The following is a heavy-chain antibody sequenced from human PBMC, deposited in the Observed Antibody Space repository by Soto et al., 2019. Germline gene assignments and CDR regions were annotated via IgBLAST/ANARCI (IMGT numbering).Heavy chain of an antibody. Sequence: QVQLVQSGAEVKKPGSSVKVSCKASGDTFTIFAISWVRQAPGQGLEWMGGIIPTIGTTNDAQRFQGRITITGDESTGTAYLGLSSLKSEDAAVYYCARDLGSGYDPGDYWGQRTLVTVSS. CDR3: ARDLGSGYDPGDY. CDR2: IIPTIGTT. D-gene: IGHD5-12*01. CDR1: GDTFTIFA. J-gene: IGHJ4*02. V-gene: IGHV1-69*12.